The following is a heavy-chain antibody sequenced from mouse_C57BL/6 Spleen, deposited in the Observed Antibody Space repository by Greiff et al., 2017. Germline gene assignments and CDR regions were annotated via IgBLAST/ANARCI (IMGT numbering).Heavy chain of an antibody. CDR2: ISSGGSYT. CDR1: GFTFSSYG. D-gene: IGHD2-12*01. J-gene: IGHJ3*01. Sequence: EVQLVESGGDLVKPGGSLKLSCAASGFTFSSYGMSWVRQTPDKRLEWVATISSGGSYTYYPDSVKGRFTISRDNAKNTLYLQMSSLKSENTAMYYCARQWGNSYDDSLLGWGQGTLVTVSA. CDR3: ARQWGNSYDDSLLG. V-gene: IGHV5-6*01.